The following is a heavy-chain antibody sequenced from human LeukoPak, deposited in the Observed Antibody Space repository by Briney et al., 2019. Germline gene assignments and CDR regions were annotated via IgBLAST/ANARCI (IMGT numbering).Heavy chain of an antibody. CDR3: ARGGIQVSGIDEFDY. Sequence: PGGSLRLSCAASGFTFIDYDMHWVRQAIGKGLEWVSAIGIRGDTHYSGSVQGRFTISRENAESSLYLQMNSLRAEDTAVYYCARGGIQVSGIDEFDYWGQGTLVTVSS. V-gene: IGHV3-13*01. D-gene: IGHD6-19*01. CDR1: GFTFIDYD. CDR2: IGIRGDT. J-gene: IGHJ4*02.